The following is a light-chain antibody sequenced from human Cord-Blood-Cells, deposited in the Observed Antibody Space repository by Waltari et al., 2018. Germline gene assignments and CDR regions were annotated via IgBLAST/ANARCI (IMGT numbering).Light chain of an antibody. CDR1: SSAVGGYNY. Sequence: QSALTQPASVSGSPGQSITISCTGTSSAVGGYNYVSWYHQHPGKAPKLMIYDVINRPSGVANRFSGSKSGNTAALTISGLQAEDGADYYCSSYTSSSTVVFGGGTKLTVL. CDR2: DVI. J-gene: IGLJ2*01. CDR3: SSYTSSSTVV. V-gene: IGLV2-14*01.